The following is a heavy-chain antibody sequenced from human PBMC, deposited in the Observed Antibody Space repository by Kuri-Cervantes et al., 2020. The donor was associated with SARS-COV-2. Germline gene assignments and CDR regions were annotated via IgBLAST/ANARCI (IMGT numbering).Heavy chain of an antibody. D-gene: IGHD3-3*01. Sequence: SETLSLTCTVSGGSISSGDYYWSWIRQPPGKGLEWIGYIYYSGSTNYNPSLKSRVTISVDTSKNQFSLKLSSVTAADTAVYYCARDQSEGYDFWSGTTRFEGGAFDIWGQGTMVTVSS. CDR2: IYYSGST. CDR1: GGSISSGDYY. CDR3: ARDQSEGYDFWSGTTRFEGGAFDI. J-gene: IGHJ3*02. V-gene: IGHV4-61*08.